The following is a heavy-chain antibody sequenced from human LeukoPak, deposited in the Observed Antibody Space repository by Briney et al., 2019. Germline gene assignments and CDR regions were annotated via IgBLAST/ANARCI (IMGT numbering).Heavy chain of an antibody. CDR2: IYYGGST. CDR3: ARLLAGCPGGRCRAHFDY. Sequence: SETLSLTCSVSGDSINSNYWSWMRQPPGKGLEWIGYIYYGGSTNYNPSLKSRVSMSVDTSKNQFSLNLSSVSAADTAVYHCARLLAGCPGGRCRAHFDYWGQGTLVTVSS. CDR1: GDSINSNY. J-gene: IGHJ4*02. V-gene: IGHV4-59*01. D-gene: IGHD2-15*01.